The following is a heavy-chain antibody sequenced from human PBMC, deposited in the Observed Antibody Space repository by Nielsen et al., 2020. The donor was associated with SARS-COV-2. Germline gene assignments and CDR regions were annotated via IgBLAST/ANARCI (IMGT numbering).Heavy chain of an antibody. J-gene: IGHJ3*02. CDR3: ASHVLRYFDWLPSDSSGDAFDI. CDR2: ISSSSSYI. Sequence: VRQAPGKGLEWVSSISSSSSYIYYADSVKGRFTISRDNAKNSLYLQMNSLRAEDTAVYYCASHVLRYFDWLPSDSSGDAFDIWGQGTMVTVS. V-gene: IGHV3-21*01. D-gene: IGHD3-9*01.